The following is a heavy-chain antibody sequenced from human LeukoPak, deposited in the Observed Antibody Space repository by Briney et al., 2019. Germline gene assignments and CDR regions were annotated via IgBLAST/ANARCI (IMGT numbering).Heavy chain of an antibody. Sequence: PETLSLTCAVYGGSFSGYYWSWIRQPPGKGLEWIGEINHSGSTNYNPSLKSRVTISVDTSKNQFSLKLSSVTAADTAVYYCARRRGTAPYDYWGQGTLVTVSS. CDR1: GGSFSGYY. D-gene: IGHD1-1*01. J-gene: IGHJ4*02. V-gene: IGHV4-34*01. CDR2: INHSGST. CDR3: ARRRGTAPYDY.